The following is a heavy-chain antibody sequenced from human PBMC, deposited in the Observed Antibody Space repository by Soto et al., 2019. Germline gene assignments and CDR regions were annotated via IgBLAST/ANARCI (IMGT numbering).Heavy chain of an antibody. CDR2: IYYSGNT. CDR3: ARFSGGVTMT. J-gene: IGHJ4*02. CDR1: GGSISSGDYY. Sequence: PSETLSLTCTVSGGSISSGDYYWSWIRQPPGKGLEWIGYIYYSGNTYYNPSLKSPVIISVDTSKNQFSLKLNSVTAADTAVYYCARFSGGVTMTRGQGTLVTVSS. V-gene: IGHV4-30-4*01. D-gene: IGHD3-22*01.